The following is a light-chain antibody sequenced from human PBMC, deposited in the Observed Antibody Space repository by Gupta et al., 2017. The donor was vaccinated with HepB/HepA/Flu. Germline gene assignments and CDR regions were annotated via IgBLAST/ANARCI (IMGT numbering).Light chain of an antibody. CDR1: QSISIY. CDR2: GGS. J-gene: IGKJ2*01. Sequence: DIQMTQSPSSLSASVGDRVTITCRPSQSISIYLNWYQQKVGKAPKLLMFGGSDLQSGVPSRFSGSRSGTDFTLTISSLQPEDFATYYCQQTDSAPMTFGQGTKLEIK. CDR3: QQTDSAPMT. V-gene: IGKV1-39*01.